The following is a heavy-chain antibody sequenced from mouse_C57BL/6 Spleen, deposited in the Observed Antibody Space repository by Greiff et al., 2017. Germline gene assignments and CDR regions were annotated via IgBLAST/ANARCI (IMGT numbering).Heavy chain of an antibody. J-gene: IGHJ2*01. V-gene: IGHV1-50*01. CDR2: IDPSDSYT. CDR3: ARSDDDYDGY. D-gene: IGHD2-4*01. Sequence: QVQLQQPGAELVKPGASVKLSCKASGYTFTSYWMHWVKQRPGQGLEWIGEIDPSDSYTNYNQKFKGKATLTVDTSSSTAYMQLSSLTSEDSAVYYCARSDDDYDGYWGQGTTLTVSS. CDR1: GYTFTSYW.